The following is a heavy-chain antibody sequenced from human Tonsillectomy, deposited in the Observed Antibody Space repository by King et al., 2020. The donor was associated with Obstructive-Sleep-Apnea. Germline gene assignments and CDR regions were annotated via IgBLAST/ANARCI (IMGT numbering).Heavy chain of an antibody. J-gene: IGHJ4*02. CDR3: AKGPFDYDPFDY. CDR1: GFTFTSYG. D-gene: IGHD4/OR15-4a*01. CDR2: VSRNGGST. Sequence: VQLVESGGGLVQPGGSLRLSCAASGFTFTSYGISWVRQAPGKGLEWVSSVSRNGGSTYYADSVKGRFTISRDNSRNTVSLQMNSLRAEDTAVYHCAKGPFDYDPFDYWGKGTLVAVS. V-gene: IGHV3-23*04.